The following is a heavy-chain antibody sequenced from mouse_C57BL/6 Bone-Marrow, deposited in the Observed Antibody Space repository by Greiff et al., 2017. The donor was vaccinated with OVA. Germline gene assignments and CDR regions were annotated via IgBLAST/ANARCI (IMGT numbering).Heavy chain of an antibody. CDR3: GRGMYYYGSSSYYAMDY. CDR1: GYAFSSSW. D-gene: IGHD1-1*01. CDR2: IYPGDGDT. J-gene: IGHJ4*01. Sequence: QVQLQQSGPELVKPGASVKISCKASGYAFSSSWMNWVKQRPGKGLEWIGRIYPGDGDTNYNGKFKGKATLTADKSSSTAYMQLSSLTSEDSAVYFCGRGMYYYGSSSYYAMDYWGQGTSVTVSS. V-gene: IGHV1-82*01.